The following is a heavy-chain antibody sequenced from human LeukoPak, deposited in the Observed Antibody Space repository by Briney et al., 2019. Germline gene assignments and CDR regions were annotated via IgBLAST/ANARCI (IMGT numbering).Heavy chain of an antibody. Sequence: SETLSLTCTVSDGSISSYYWSWIRQPPGKGLEWIGYIYYSGSTNYNPSLKSRVTISVDTSKNQFSLKLSSVTAADTAVYYCAAYTYCGGDCYSSWFDPWGQGTLVTVSS. J-gene: IGHJ5*02. CDR2: IYYSGST. V-gene: IGHV4-59*01. CDR1: DGSISSYY. CDR3: AAYTYCGGDCYSSWFDP. D-gene: IGHD2-21*02.